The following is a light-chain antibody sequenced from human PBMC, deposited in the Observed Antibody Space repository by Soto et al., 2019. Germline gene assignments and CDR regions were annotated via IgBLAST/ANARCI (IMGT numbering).Light chain of an antibody. CDR2: KAS. J-gene: IGKJ2*01. CDR3: NQYNIYLYT. Sequence: DIQMTQSPSTLSASVGDRVTITCRASQSISSWLAWYQQKPGKAPKLLIYKASSLESGVPSRFSGSGSGTEFTLTISSLQPDDFATYYCNQYNIYLYTLGQGTKLEI. V-gene: IGKV1-5*03. CDR1: QSISSW.